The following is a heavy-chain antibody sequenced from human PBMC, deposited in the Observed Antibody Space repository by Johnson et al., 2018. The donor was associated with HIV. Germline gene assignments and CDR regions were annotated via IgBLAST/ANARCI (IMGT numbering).Heavy chain of an antibody. CDR3: AKSLPGYDAFDI. CDR2: ISYDGSNK. V-gene: IGHV3-30*18. J-gene: IGHJ3*02. D-gene: IGHD5-12*01. Sequence: VLLLESGGGVVQPGRSLRLSCAASGFTFSSYGMHWVRQAPGKGLEWVAVISYDGSNKYYADSVKGRFTISRDNSKNTLYLQMNSLRAEDTAVYYCAKSLPGYDAFDIWGQGTMVTVSS. CDR1: GFTFSSYG.